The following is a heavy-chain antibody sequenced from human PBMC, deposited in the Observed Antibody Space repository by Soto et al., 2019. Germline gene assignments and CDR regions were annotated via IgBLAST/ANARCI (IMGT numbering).Heavy chain of an antibody. CDR1: GFTFSNAW. J-gene: IGHJ6*02. D-gene: IGHD6-19*01. Sequence: GGSLRLSCAASGFTFSNAWMNWVRQAPGKGLEWVGRIKSKTDGGTTDYAAPVKGRFTISRDDSKNTLYLQMNSLKTEDTAVYYCTTKNSSGWSADYYGMDVWGQGTTVTVSS. V-gene: IGHV3-15*07. CDR2: IKSKTDGGTT. CDR3: TTKNSSGWSADYYGMDV.